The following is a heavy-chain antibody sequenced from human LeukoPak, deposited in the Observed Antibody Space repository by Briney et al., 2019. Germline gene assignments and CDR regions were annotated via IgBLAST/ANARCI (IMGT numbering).Heavy chain of an antibody. V-gene: IGHV1-46*01. CDR3: AREVYYYDSSGYYERPDY. Sequence: ASVKVSCKASGYTFTSYYMHWVRQAPGQGLEWMGIINPSGGSTSYAQKFQGRVTMTRDTSTSTVYMELSSLRSEDTAVYYCAREVYYYDSSGYYERPDYWGQGTLVTVSS. J-gene: IGHJ4*02. CDR2: INPSGGST. CDR1: GYTFTSYY. D-gene: IGHD3-22*01.